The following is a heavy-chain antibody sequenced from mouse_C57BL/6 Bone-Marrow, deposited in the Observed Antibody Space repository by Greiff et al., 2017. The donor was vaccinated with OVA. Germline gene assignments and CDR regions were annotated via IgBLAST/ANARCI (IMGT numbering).Heavy chain of an antibody. J-gene: IGHJ2*01. CDR2: IYPGDGDT. CDR1: GYAFSSYW. Sequence: QVHVKQSGAELVKPGASVKISCKASGYAFSSYWMNWVKQRPGKGLEWIGQIYPGDGDTNYNGKFKGKATLTADKSSSTAYMQLSSLTSEDSAVYFCARYGGDYYGSSLDYWGQGTTLTVSS. CDR3: ARYGGDYYGSSLDY. D-gene: IGHD1-1*01. V-gene: IGHV1-80*01.